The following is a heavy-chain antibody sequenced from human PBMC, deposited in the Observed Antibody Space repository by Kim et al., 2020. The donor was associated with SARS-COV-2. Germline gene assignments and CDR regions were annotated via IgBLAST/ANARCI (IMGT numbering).Heavy chain of an antibody. D-gene: IGHD6-19*01. CDR2: INHSGST. CDR3: ARDGGRYSSGWYGY. Sequence: SETLSLTCAVYGGSFSGYYWSWIRQPPGKGLEWIGEINHSGSTNYNPSLKSRVTISVDTSKNQFSLKLSSVTAADTAVYYCARDGGRYSSGWYGYWGQGTLVTVSS. J-gene: IGHJ4*02. V-gene: IGHV4-34*01. CDR1: GGSFSGYY.